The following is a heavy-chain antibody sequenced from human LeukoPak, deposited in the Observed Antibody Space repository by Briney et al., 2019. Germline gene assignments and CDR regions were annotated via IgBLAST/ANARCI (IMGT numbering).Heavy chain of an antibody. D-gene: IGHD6-13*01. CDR1: GGSFSGYN. Sequence: SETLSLTCAVYGGSFSGYNWTWIRQPPGKGLEWIGEINHSGSTNYIPSLKSRVTISVDTSKNQFSLKLSSVTAADTAVYYCARLASTIIAAAGIFDYWGQGTLVTVSS. V-gene: IGHV4-34*01. J-gene: IGHJ4*02. CDR2: INHSGST. CDR3: ARLASTIIAAAGIFDY.